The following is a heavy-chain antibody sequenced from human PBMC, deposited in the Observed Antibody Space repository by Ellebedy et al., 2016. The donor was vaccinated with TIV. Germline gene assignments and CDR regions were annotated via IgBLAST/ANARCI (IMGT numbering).Heavy chain of an antibody. CDR3: ARSVPAHPVLGAIDI. CDR2: IFWNDDE. J-gene: IGHJ3*02. D-gene: IGHD2-2*01. V-gene: IGHV2-5*01. CDR1: GGSISSYYW. Sequence: TLSLTCTVSGGSISSYYWSWIRQPPGKALECLALIFWNDDERYSPSLKSRLTITKDTSKNQVVLTMTNMDPVDTATYYCARSVPAHPVLGAIDIWGQGTVVTVSS.